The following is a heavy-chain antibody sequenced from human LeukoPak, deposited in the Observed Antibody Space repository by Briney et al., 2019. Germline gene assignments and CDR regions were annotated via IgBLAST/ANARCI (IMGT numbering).Heavy chain of an antibody. CDR1: GASISPYY. CDR3: ARFDDFGDRFDY. J-gene: IGHJ4*02. D-gene: IGHD4-17*01. V-gene: IGHV4-59*01. CDR2: IYYSGGS. Sequence: PSETLSLTCTVSGASISPYYWSWIRQPPGKGLEWIGYIYYSGGSTYNPSLKSRVTISLDTSKSQFSLKLNSLTAADTAVYYCARFDDFGDRFDYWGQGTLVTVSS.